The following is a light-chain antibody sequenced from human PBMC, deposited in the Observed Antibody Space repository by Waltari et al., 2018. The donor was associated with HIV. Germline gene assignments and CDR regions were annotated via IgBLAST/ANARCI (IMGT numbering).Light chain of an antibody. J-gene: IGLJ2*01. Sequence: QSALTQPASVSGSPGQSITISCTGTGIDFGAFNYISWYQQHPAKAPKLILYEVTNRPSGISDRFSGSKFGNTASLTISGLQADDEADYHCSSCTTRRTLVFGGGTRLSV. CDR2: EVT. CDR1: GIDFGAFNY. CDR3: SSCTTRRTLV. V-gene: IGLV2-14*01.